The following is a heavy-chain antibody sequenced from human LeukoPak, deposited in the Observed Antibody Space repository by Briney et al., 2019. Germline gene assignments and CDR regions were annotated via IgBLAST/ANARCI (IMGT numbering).Heavy chain of an antibody. Sequence: ASVKVSCKASGYIFTGYYIHWVRQAPGQGLEWMGWINPNSGGTNYAQKFQCRVTLTRDTSISTAYMELSSLRSDDTAVYFCAKIREVGTNNGVVVVPTFGAFDIWGQGTMVTVSS. CDR3: AKIREVGTNNGVVVVPTFGAFDI. J-gene: IGHJ3*02. CDR1: GYIFTGYY. V-gene: IGHV1-2*02. CDR2: INPNSGGT. D-gene: IGHD2-15*01.